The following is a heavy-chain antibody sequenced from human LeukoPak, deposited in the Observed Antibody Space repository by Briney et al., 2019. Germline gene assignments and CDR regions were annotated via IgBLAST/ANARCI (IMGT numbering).Heavy chain of an antibody. Sequence: GGSLRLSCTASGFTFSSYWMSWVRQAPGKGLEWVANIKQDGSEKYYVDSVKGRFTISRDNAKNSLYLQMNSLRAEDTAVYFCARGPNYDSSGYYSGHWGQGTLVIVSS. CDR3: ARGPNYDSSGYYSGH. J-gene: IGHJ4*02. V-gene: IGHV3-7*01. CDR2: IKQDGSEK. D-gene: IGHD3-22*01. CDR1: GFTFSSYW.